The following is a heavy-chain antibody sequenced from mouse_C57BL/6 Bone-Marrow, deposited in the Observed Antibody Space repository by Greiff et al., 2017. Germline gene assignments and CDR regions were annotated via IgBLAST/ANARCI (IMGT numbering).Heavy chain of an antibody. CDR1: GYTFTSYT. J-gene: IGHJ3*01. V-gene: IGHV1-4*01. D-gene: IGHD1-1*01. Sequence: VQLQQSGAELARPGASVKMSCKASGYTFTSYTMHWVKQRPGQGLEWIGYINPSSGYTKYNQKFKDKATLTVDKSSSTAYMQLSSLTSEDSAVYYCARDGSSSSWFAYWGQGTLVTVSA. CDR3: ARDGSSSSWFAY. CDR2: INPSSGYT.